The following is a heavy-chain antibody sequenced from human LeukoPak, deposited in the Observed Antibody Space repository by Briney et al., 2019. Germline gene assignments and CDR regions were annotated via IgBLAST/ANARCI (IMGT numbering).Heavy chain of an antibody. CDR3: AKDLNSLLITFGGPSGQFEFDY. D-gene: IGHD3-16*01. Sequence: GGSLRLSCATPGFTFSGSAIHWVRQASGKGLEWVGRIRSKANSYATTDVASVKGRFTISRDDSKNTAYLQMNSLKTEDTAVYYCAKDLNSLLITFGGPSGQFEFDYWGQGALVTVSS. J-gene: IGHJ4*02. CDR2: IRSKANSYAT. CDR1: GFTFSGSA. V-gene: IGHV3-73*01.